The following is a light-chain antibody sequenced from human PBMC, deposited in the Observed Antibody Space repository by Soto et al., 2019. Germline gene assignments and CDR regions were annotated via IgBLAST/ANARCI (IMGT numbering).Light chain of an antibody. CDR3: QQLNNQPLIT. V-gene: IGKV1-9*01. J-gene: IGKJ5*01. Sequence: DIQLTQSPSFLSASVGDIVTITFRASQALGSYLVWYQQKPGKAPKLLIYAASTLQSGVPSRFSGRGSGTEFTLTISSLQPEDFATYYCQQLNNQPLITFGQGTRLDIK. CDR1: QALGSY. CDR2: AAS.